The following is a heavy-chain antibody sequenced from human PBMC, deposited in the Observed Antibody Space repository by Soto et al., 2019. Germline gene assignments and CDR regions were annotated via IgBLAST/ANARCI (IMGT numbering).Heavy chain of an antibody. CDR3: AREGYYDSSGYYYVPDAFDI. V-gene: IGHV4-61*01. CDR2: IYYSGST. CDR1: GGSVSSGSYY. Sequence: SETLSLTCTVSGGSVSSGSYYRSWIRQPPGKGLEWIGYIYYSGSTNYNPSLKSRVTISVDTSKNQFSLKLSSVTAADTAVYYCAREGYYDSSGYYYVPDAFDIWGQGTMVTVSS. D-gene: IGHD3-22*01. J-gene: IGHJ3*02.